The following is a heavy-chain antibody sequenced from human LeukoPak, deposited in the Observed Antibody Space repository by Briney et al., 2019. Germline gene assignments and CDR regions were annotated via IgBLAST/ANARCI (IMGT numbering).Heavy chain of an antibody. CDR3: ARLGYDSSGPFDY. D-gene: IGHD3-22*01. CDR1: GYSISSGYY. V-gene: IGHV4-38-2*02. J-gene: IGHJ4*02. Sequence: SETLSLTCTVSGYSISSGYYWGWIRQPPGKGPEWIGSIYHSGSTYYNPSLKSRVTISVDTSKNQFSLKLSSVTAADTAVYYCARLGYDSSGPFDYWGQGTLVTVSS. CDR2: IYHSGST.